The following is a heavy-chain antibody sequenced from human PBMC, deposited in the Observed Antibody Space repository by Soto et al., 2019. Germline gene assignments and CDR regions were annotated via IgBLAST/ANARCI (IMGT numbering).Heavy chain of an antibody. V-gene: IGHV1-3*01. D-gene: IGHD3-3*01. CDR3: ARDDRPVSGVVTLDH. Sequence: ASVKVSCKXTGYSFKNYAVHWVRQAPGQRLEWMGFTNEGSGNTRFSQKFQGRISITRDTSASTVYLDLSSLTSEDTAIYYCARDDRPVSGVVTLDHWGPGTLVTVSS. J-gene: IGHJ4*02. CDR1: GYSFKNYA. CDR2: TNEGSGNT.